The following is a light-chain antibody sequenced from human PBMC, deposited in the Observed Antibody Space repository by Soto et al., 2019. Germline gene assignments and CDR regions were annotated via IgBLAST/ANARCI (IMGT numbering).Light chain of an antibody. J-gene: IGKJ2*01. CDR3: QQSGSSPRT. CDR1: QSVRNVY. V-gene: IGKV3-20*01. Sequence: EMVMTQSPATLSVSPGERVTLSCRASQSVRNVYLAWYQQKPGQAPRLLIYDASNRATGIPDRFSGSGSGTDFTLTINRLEPEDFAVYYCQQSGSSPRTFGQGTKVDIK. CDR2: DAS.